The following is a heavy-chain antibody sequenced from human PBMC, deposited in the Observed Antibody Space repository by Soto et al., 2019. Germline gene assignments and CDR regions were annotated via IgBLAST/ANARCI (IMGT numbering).Heavy chain of an antibody. J-gene: IGHJ4*02. D-gene: IGHD6-19*01. CDR1: GGSINRYY. Sequence: SETLSLTCTVSGGSINRYYWSWIRQPQGKGPEWIGYIYYSGSTNYTPSLKSRVTISVDTSKTKLSLKLSSVTAADTAVYYCATSQGAVAGTLVRWGQGTLVTVSS. CDR3: ATSQGAVAGTLVR. V-gene: IGHV4-59*01. CDR2: IYYSGST.